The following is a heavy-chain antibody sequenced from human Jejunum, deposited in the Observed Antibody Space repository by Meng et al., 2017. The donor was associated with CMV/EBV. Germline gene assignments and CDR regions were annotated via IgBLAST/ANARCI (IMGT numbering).Heavy chain of an antibody. J-gene: IGHJ5*02. CDR3: ARGRLRNWFDP. CDR2: IYYTGST. V-gene: IGHV4-30-4*08. D-gene: IGHD3-16*01. CDR1: GGSIRSGDYY. Sequence: CTVSGGSIRSGDYYWSWVRQPPGKGLEWIGYIYYTGSTHYNPSLKSRATMSVDTSKDQFSLKLSSVTAADTAVYYCARGRLRNWFDPWGQGTLVTVSS.